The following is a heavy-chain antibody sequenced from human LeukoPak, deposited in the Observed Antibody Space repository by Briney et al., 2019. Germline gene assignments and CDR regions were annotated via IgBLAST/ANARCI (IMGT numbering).Heavy chain of an antibody. V-gene: IGHV4-31*11. CDR1: GGSFSGYY. D-gene: IGHD6-19*01. CDR3: ARASKEQWLAIDY. Sequence: PSETLSLTCAVYGGSFSGYYWSWIRQHPGKGLEWIGYIYYSGSTYYNPSLKSRVTISVDTSKNQFSLKLSSVTAADTAVYYCARASKEQWLAIDYWGQGTLVTVSS. J-gene: IGHJ4*02. CDR2: IYYSGST.